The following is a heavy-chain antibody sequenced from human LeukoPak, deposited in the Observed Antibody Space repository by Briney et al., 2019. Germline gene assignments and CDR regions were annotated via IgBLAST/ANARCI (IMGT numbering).Heavy chain of an antibody. CDR3: AVTRIVVVVATFDY. CDR1: GFTFSSYS. D-gene: IGHD2-15*01. V-gene: IGHV3-21*01. J-gene: IGHJ4*02. Sequence: GGSLRLSCAASGFTFSSYSMTWVRQAPGKGLEWVSSISSSSSYIYYADSVKGRFTISRDNAKNSLYLQMNSLRAEDTAVYYCAVTRIVVVVATFDYWGQGTLVTVFS. CDR2: ISSSSSYI.